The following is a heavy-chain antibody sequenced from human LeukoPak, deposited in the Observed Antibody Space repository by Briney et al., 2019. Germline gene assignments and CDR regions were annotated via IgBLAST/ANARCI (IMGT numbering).Heavy chain of an antibody. V-gene: IGHV4-34*01. CDR1: GGSFSGYY. D-gene: IGHD3-16*02. CDR3: ARRATYYDYVWGSYPGYYYYYMDV. J-gene: IGHJ6*03. CDR2: INHSGST. Sequence: SSETLSLTCAVYGGSFSGYYWSWIRQPPGKGLEWIGEINHSGSTNYNPSLKSRVTISVDTSKNQFSLKLSSVTAADTAVYYCARRATYYDYVWGSYPGYYYYYMDVWGKGTTVTASS.